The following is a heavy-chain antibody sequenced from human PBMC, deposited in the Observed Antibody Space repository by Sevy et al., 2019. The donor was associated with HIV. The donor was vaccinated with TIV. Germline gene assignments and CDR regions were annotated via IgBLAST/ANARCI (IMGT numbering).Heavy chain of an antibody. Sequence: GGSLRLSCAASGFTFSSYAMHWVRQAPGKGLEWVAVISYDGSNKYYADSVKGRFTISRDNSKNTLYLQMNSLRAEDTAVYYCSGSGRYGDYYYYGMDVWGQGTTVTVSS. D-gene: IGHD6-19*01. J-gene: IGHJ6*02. CDR3: SGSGRYGDYYYYGMDV. V-gene: IGHV3-30-3*01. CDR1: GFTFSSYA. CDR2: ISYDGSNK.